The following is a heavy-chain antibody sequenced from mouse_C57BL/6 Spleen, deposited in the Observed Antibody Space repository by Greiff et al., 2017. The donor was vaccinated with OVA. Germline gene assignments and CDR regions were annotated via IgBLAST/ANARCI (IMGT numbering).Heavy chain of an antibody. CDR3: ARWATTVVGGDYAMDY. J-gene: IGHJ4*01. V-gene: IGHV1-26*01. CDR2: INPNNGGT. CDR1: GYTFTDYY. Sequence: VQLQQSGPELVKPGASVKISCKASGYTFTDYYMNWVKQSHGKSLEWIGDINPNNGGTSYNQKFKGKATLTVDKSSSTAYMELRSLTSEDSAVYYCARWATTVVGGDYAMDYWGQGTSVTVSS. D-gene: IGHD1-1*01.